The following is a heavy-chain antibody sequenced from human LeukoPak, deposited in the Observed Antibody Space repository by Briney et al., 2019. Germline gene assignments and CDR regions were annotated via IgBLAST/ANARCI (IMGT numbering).Heavy chain of an antibody. J-gene: IGHJ4*02. V-gene: IGHV4-61*08. CDR1: GGSISSGGYY. CDR3: ARHGGGWYEY. Sequence: SQTLSLTCTVSGGSISSGGYYWSWIRQPPGKGLEWIGYIYYSGSTNYNPSLKSRVTISVDTSKNQFSLKLSSVTAADTAVYYCARHGGGWYEYWGQGTLVTVSS. CDR2: IYYSGST. D-gene: IGHD6-19*01.